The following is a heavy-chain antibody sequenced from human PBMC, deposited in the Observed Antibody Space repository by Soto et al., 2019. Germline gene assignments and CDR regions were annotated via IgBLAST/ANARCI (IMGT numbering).Heavy chain of an antibody. CDR1: GDSISSYF. V-gene: IGHV4-59*01. CDR2: MFHSGRT. CDR3: AKAVKYYDSSGYDAFAV. D-gene: IGHD3-22*01. J-gene: IGHJ3*01. Sequence: SETLSLTCTVSGDSISSYFWAWIRQPPGKALEWIGYMFHSGRTNYNPSLTSRVTMSAGTSNNQFSLTLTSVTAADTAVYYCAKAVKYYDSSGYDAFAVWGQCIMVTVSS.